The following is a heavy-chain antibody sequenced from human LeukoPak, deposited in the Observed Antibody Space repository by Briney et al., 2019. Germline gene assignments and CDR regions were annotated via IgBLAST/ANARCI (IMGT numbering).Heavy chain of an antibody. CDR3: AKELDYYGSGPFDY. V-gene: IGHV3-30*18. Sequence: GSLRLSCAASGFTFSSYGMHWVRQAPGKGLEWVAVISYDGSNKYYADSVKGRFTISRDNSKNTLYLQMNSLRAEDTAVYYCAKELDYYGSGPFDYWGQGTLVTVSS. CDR2: ISYDGSNK. J-gene: IGHJ4*02. CDR1: GFTFSSYG. D-gene: IGHD3-10*01.